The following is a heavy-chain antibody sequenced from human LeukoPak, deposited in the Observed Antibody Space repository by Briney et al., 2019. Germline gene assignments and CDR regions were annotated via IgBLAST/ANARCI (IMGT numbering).Heavy chain of an antibody. Sequence: SVKVSCKSSGYIFTMYFMHWVRQAPGQGLAGMGWINPNSGATTLAQRLQGRVTMTSDTSISTAYMELSGLTSDDTGVYYCARNPPYCTSTDCYNDYWGQGTLVTVAS. V-gene: IGHV1-2*02. CDR1: GYIFTMYF. CDR2: INPNSGAT. J-gene: IGHJ4*02. D-gene: IGHD2-2*02. CDR3: ARNPPYCTSTDCYNDY.